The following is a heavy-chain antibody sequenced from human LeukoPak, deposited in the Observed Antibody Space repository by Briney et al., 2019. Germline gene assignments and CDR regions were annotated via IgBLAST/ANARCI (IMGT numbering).Heavy chain of an antibody. J-gene: IGHJ4*02. CDR3: ARRGASSVSSLTY. Sequence: GGSLRLSCAASGFTFSNYAVTWVRQAPGKGLEWVSGITGSGDSTYYADSVKGRFTISRDNPKDTLYLQINSLRAEDTAVYYCARRGASSVSSLTYWGQGTLVTVSS. CDR2: ITGSGDST. D-gene: IGHD6-6*01. V-gene: IGHV3-23*01. CDR1: GFTFSNYA.